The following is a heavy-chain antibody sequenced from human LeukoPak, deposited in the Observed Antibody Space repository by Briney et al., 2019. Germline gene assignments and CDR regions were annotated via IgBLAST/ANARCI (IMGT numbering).Heavy chain of an antibody. CDR3: ARDRYFAY. CDR1: GFSFSDYE. CDR2: ISSSSSTI. J-gene: IGHJ4*02. V-gene: IGHV3-48*03. Sequence: GGSLRLSCAASGFSFSDYEMNWVRQAPGKGLEWVSYISSSSSTIYYADSVKGRFTISRDNAQNSLYLQMNSLRADDTAVYYCARDRYFAYWGQGTLVTVSS.